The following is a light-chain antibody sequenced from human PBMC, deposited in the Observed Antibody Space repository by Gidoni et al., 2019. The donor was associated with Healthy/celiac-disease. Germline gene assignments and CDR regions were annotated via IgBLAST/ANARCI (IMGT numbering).Light chain of an antibody. CDR3: QQYDNLPT. Sequence: DLQMTQSPSSLSASVGDRVTITCQASQDISIYLNWYQQKPGKAPKLLIYDASNLETGVPSRFSGSGSGTDFTFTISSLQPEDIATYYCQQYDNLPTFGQGTRLEIK. V-gene: IGKV1-33*01. J-gene: IGKJ5*01. CDR2: DAS. CDR1: QDISIY.